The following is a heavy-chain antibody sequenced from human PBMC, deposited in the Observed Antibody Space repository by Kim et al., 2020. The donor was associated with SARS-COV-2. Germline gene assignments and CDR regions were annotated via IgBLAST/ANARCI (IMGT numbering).Heavy chain of an antibody. J-gene: IGHJ4*02. V-gene: IGHV4-34*01. D-gene: IGHD1-26*01. Sequence: SETLSLTCVVSGGSFSGYYWSWIRQPPGKGLEWIGEINHSGSTRYNPSLKSRATISLDTSKNQFSLKLNSLTAADTAVYDCARERSTWLQGGGVDHWGQG. CDR2: INHSGST. CDR1: GGSFSGYY. CDR3: ARERSTWLQGGGVDH.